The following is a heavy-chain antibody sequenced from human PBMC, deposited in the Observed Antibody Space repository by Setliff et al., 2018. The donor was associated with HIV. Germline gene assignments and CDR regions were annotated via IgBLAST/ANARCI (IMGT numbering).Heavy chain of an antibody. CDR2: IRSDETNK. Sequence: PGGSLRLSCEASGFIFSTYGMHWVRQAPGKGLEWVAFIRSDETNKYYSDSVKGRFTISRDTSKNTLFLQINSLRPEDTAVYYCARISVASRYNSDMDVWGAGTTVTVSS. CDR3: ARISVASRYNSDMDV. V-gene: IGHV3-30*02. D-gene: IGHD5-12*01. CDR1: GFIFSTYG. J-gene: IGHJ6*03.